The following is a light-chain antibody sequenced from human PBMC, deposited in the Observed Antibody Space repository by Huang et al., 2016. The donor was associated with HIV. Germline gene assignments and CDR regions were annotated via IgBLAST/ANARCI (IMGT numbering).Light chain of an antibody. V-gene: IGKV3-15*01. Sequence: ETLMTQFPATLSVSPGERATLSCRASQNVRNNLAWYQQKPGQAPRLLFYEATSRATGVPSRFSASGYGIDFTLTISSLQSEDFAVYYCQQFNNWPPAFGGGTTVEIK. CDR2: EAT. CDR3: QQFNNWPPA. J-gene: IGKJ4*01. CDR1: QNVRNN.